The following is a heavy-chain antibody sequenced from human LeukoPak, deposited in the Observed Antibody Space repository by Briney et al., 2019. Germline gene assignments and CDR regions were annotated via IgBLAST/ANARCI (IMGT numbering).Heavy chain of an antibody. V-gene: IGHV1-18*01. J-gene: IGHJ4*02. CDR1: GYTLTSYG. D-gene: IGHD3-16*02. CDR2: IRAYNGNT. CDR3: ARGGDYVWGSYRNFDY. Sequence: WASVKVSCKASGYTLTSYGISWVRQAPGQGLEWMGWIRAYNGNTNYAQKLQGRVTMTTDTSTSTAYMELRSLRSDDTAVYYCARGGDYVWGSYRNFDYWGQGTLVTVSS.